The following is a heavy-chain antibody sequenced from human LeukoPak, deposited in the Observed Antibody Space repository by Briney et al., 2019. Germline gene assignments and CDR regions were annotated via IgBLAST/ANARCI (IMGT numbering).Heavy chain of an antibody. D-gene: IGHD2/OR15-2a*01. CDR1: RFIFTNYW. J-gene: IGHJ4*02. CDR3: TSFFETN. V-gene: IGHV3-74*01. Sequence: GGSLRLSCAASRFIFTNYWIHWVRQAPGKGLVWVSHVNNDGSATSYADSVKGRFTISRDSAKNTAYLHTNSLRVEDTAVYYCTSFFETNWGQGTLVTVSS. CDR2: VNNDGSAT.